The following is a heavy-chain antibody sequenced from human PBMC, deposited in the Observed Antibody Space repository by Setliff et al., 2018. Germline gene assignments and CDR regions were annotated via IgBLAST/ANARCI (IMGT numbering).Heavy chain of an antibody. CDR3: AGEVGYYDSSGYPDV. J-gene: IGHJ6*04. D-gene: IGHD3-22*01. CDR1: GGSISGGGYY. V-gene: IGHV4-31*03. CDR2: IYYSGST. Sequence: PSETLSLTCTVSGGSISGGGYYWSWIRQHPGKGLEWIGYIYYSGSTYYNPSLKSRVTISVDTSKNQFSLKLSSVTAADTAVYYCAGEVGYYDSSGYPDVRGKGTTVTVSS.